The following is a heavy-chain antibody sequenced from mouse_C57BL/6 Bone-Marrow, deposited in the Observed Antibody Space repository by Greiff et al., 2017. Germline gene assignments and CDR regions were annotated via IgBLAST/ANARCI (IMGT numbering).Heavy chain of an antibody. CDR1: GFTFSDYG. V-gene: IGHV5-17*01. CDR3: APTIFFAY. J-gene: IGHJ3*01. D-gene: IGHD2-10*01. Sequence: EVKLMESGGGLVKPGGSLKLSCAASGFTFSDYGMHWVRQAPEKGLEWVAYISSGSSTIYYADTVKGRFTISRDNAKNTLFLQMTSLRSEDTAMYYCAPTIFFAYWGQGTLVTVSA. CDR2: ISSGSSTI.